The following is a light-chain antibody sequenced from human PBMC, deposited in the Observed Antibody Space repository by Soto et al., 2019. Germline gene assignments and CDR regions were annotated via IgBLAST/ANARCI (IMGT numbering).Light chain of an antibody. CDR1: ISDVGGYNH. CDR3: SSYAGTNHVI. V-gene: IGLV2-8*01. CDR2: EVT. Sequence: QSALTQPPSASGSPGQSVTISCAGSISDVGGYNHVSWYQQHPGKAPKLLIYEVTKRPSGVPARFSGSKSGTTASLTVSGLQGDDEADYYCSSYAGTNHVIFGGGTKVTVL. J-gene: IGLJ2*01.